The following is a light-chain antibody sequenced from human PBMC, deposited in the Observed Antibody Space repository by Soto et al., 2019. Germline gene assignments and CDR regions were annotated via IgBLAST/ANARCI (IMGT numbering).Light chain of an antibody. CDR1: QSVAKNF. CDR3: QHYASSPIT. Sequence: EIVLTQSAGTLSLSPGERATLSCRASQSVAKNFLAWYQQTPGQAPRLLISDASRRATGTPDRFSGSGSGTDFTLTISRLEPEDFAVYYCQHYASSPITFGQGTRLEIK. V-gene: IGKV3-20*01. CDR2: DAS. J-gene: IGKJ5*01.